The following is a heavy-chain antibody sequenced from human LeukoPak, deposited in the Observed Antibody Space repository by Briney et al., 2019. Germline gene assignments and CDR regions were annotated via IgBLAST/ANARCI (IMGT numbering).Heavy chain of an antibody. J-gene: IGHJ6*03. D-gene: IGHD5-12*01. CDR2: IYYSGST. V-gene: IGHV4-59*01. CDR1: GGSISSYY. Sequence: SETLSLTCTVSGGSISSYYWSWIRQPPGKGLEWIGYIYYSGSTDYNPSLKSRVTISVDTSKNQFSLKLSSVTAADTAVYYCARDHGGYDKESYYYYYYMDVWGKGTTVTVSS. CDR3: ARDHGGYDKESYYYYYYMDV.